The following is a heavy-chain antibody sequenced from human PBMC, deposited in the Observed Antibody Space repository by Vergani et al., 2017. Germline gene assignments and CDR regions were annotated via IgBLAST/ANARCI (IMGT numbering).Heavy chain of an antibody. CDR2: IWYDGSKE. J-gene: IGHJ6*03. D-gene: IGHD2-8*01. CDR3: ARSGYCTDGVCYMTYYYYMDV. V-gene: IGHV3-33*01. Sequence: QVQLEESGGGVVQPGRSLRLSCAASGFTLSSHAMHWVRQAPGKGLEWVAFIWYDGSKEYYADSVKGRFTISRDNSKNTLYLQMNSLRDADTAVYYWARSGYCTDGVCYMTYYYYMDVWGKGTAVTVSS. CDR1: GFTLSSHA.